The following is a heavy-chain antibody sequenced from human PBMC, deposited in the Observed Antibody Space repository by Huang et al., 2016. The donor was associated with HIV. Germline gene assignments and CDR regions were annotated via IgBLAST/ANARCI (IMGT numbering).Heavy chain of an antibody. Sequence: EVQLVQSGAEVKKPGESLKISCTGSGYSFSIYWIAWVRQMPGKGLEWMGIIYPFESKSTYSSSFEGHVSISVDKSINTVYLNWSSLKASDTAIYYCAKGRRAFDVWGQGTWVTVSS. CDR2: IYPFESKS. CDR3: AKGRRAFDV. CDR1: GYSFSIYW. V-gene: IGHV5-51*03. J-gene: IGHJ3*01.